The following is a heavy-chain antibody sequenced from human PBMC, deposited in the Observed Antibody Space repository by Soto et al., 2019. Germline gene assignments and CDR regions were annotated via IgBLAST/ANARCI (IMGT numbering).Heavy chain of an antibody. D-gene: IGHD1-26*01. Sequence: EVQLVESGGGFVQPGGSLRLSCVASRFSFTNAWMSWLRQAPGTGPEWVGRIKSKTDGGTADYAAPVKGRFTISRDDSQNPLNVHMDSLKTEDTALYHCSTDIGIYGLDVWGQGTTVTVSS. J-gene: IGHJ6*02. CDR2: IKSKTDGGTA. V-gene: IGHV3-15*01. CDR3: STDIGIYGLDV. CDR1: RFSFTNAW.